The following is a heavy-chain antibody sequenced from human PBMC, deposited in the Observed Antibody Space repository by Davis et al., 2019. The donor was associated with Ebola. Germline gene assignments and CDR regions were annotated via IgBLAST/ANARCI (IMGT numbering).Heavy chain of an antibody. D-gene: IGHD3-3*01. V-gene: IGHV4-34*01. Sequence: SETLSLTCAVYGGSFSGYYWSWIRQPPGKGLEWIGEINHSGSTNYNPSHKSRVTISVDTSKNQFSLKLSSVTAADTAVYYCARGSYDFWSGYSIGYNWFDPWGQGTLVTVSS. CDR3: ARGSYDFWSGYSIGYNWFDP. CDR2: INHSGST. CDR1: GGSFSGYY. J-gene: IGHJ5*02.